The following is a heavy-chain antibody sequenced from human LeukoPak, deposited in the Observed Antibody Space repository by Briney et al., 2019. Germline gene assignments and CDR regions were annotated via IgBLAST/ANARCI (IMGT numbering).Heavy chain of an antibody. Sequence: PGGSLRLSCTASGFSFSRHAMNWVRQAPGKGLEWVSVIYSGGSTYYADSVKGRLTISRDNSKNTLYLQMNSLRAEDTAVYYCARRHYWGQGTLVTVSS. CDR3: ARRHY. V-gene: IGHV3-66*02. CDR1: GFSFSRHA. J-gene: IGHJ4*02. CDR2: IYSGGST.